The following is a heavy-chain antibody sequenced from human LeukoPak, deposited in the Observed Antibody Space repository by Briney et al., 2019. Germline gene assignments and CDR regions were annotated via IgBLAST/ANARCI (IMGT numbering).Heavy chain of an antibody. J-gene: IGHJ4*02. D-gene: IGHD2-2*01. CDR1: GGSISSGSYC. CDR2: IYTSGST. Sequence: PSETLSLTCTVSGGSISSGSYCWSWIRQPAGKGLEWVGRIYTSGSTNYHPSLKSRVTISVDTSKNQSALKLGTVTAADTAVYYCAREGGGTRPFDYWGQGTLVTVSS. CDR3: AREGGGTRPFDY. V-gene: IGHV4-61*02.